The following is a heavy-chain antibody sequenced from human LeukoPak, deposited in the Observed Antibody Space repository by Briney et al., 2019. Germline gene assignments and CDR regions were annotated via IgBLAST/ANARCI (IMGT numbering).Heavy chain of an antibody. Sequence: ASVKVSCKASGYTFTSYYMHWVRQAPGQGLEWMGWINTNTGNPTYAQGFTGRFVFSLDTSVNTAYLQISSLKAEDTAVYYCARVDQLWSPNFDYWGQGTLVTVSS. CDR1: GYTFTSYY. CDR2: INTNTGNP. D-gene: IGHD5-18*01. CDR3: ARVDQLWSPNFDY. V-gene: IGHV7-4-1*02. J-gene: IGHJ4*02.